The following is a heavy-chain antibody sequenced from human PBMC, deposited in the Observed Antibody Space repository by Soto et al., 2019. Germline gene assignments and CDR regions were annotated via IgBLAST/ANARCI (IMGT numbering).Heavy chain of an antibody. D-gene: IGHD4-4*01. CDR3: RTVRRGPDY. CDR1: GSIFSIFG. CDR2: IAVGGDSP. Sequence: DVQLLESGGDLVQPGGSLRLSCVASGSIFSIFGMTWVRQAPGKGLEWVSGIAVGGDSPYYADSVKGRFTISRDISENTMNLQMNGLTVEYSAGYYLRTVRRGPDYWGQGSLVTVSS. J-gene: IGHJ4*02. V-gene: IGHV3-23*01.